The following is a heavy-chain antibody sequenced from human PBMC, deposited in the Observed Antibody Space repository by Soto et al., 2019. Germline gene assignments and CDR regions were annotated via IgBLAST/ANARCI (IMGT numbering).Heavy chain of an antibody. CDR2: IYYSGST. CDR3: ARQGSSGWYFL. V-gene: IGHV4-39*01. CDR1: GGSISSSSYY. D-gene: IGHD6-19*01. J-gene: IGHJ4*02. Sequence: PSETLSLTCTVSGGSISSSSYYWGWIRQPPGKGLEWIGSIYYSGSTYYNPSLKSRVTISVDTSKNQFSLKLSSVTAADTAVYYCARQGSSGWYFLWGKGTLVTVS.